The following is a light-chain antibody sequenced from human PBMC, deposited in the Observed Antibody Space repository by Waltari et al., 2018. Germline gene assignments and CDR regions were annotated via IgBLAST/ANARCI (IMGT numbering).Light chain of an antibody. CDR3: KQGSHWPRT. Sequence: DVVLTQSPLSLSVTLGQPASISCWSSQSPVHSDGNTYLSWFHQRPGQSPRRLIYKVSNRDSGVPDRFSGSGSGTDFTLKISRVEAEDVGVFYCKQGSHWPRTFGGGTKVEIK. J-gene: IGKJ4*01. CDR1: QSPVHSDGNTY. V-gene: IGKV2-30*02. CDR2: KVS.